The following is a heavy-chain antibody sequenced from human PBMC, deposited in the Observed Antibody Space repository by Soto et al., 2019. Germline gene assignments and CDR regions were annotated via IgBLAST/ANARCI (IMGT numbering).Heavy chain of an antibody. D-gene: IGHD3-10*01. Sequence: QVQLQQWGAGLLKPSETLSLTCAVYGGSFSGYYWSWIRQPPGKGLEWIGEINHSGSTNYNPSLKSRVTISVDTSKNQFSLKLSSVTAADTAVYYCATRGGIWFGELSQFDYWGQGTLVTVSS. CDR3: ATRGGIWFGELSQFDY. CDR2: INHSGST. V-gene: IGHV4-34*01. J-gene: IGHJ4*02. CDR1: GGSFSGYY.